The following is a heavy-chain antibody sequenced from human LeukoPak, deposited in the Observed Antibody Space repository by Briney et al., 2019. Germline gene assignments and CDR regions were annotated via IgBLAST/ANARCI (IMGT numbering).Heavy chain of an antibody. CDR1: GGSISSSSYY. CDR2: IYYSGST. V-gene: IGHV4-39*07. CDR3: ATHQDSSSWHLNWFDP. Sequence: PSETLSLTCTVSGGSISSSSYYWGWIRQPPGKGLEWIGSIYYSGSTYYNPSLKSRVTISVDTSKNQFSLKLSSVTAADTAVYYCATHQDSSSWHLNWFDPWGQGTLVTVSS. J-gene: IGHJ5*02. D-gene: IGHD6-13*01.